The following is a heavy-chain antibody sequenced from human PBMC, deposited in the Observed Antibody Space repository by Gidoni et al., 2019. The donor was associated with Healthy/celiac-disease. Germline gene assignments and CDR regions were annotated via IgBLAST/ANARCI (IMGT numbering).Heavy chain of an antibody. CDR2: ISYDGSNK. CDR1: GFTFSSYG. J-gene: IGHJ6*02. V-gene: IGHV3-30*18. CDR3: AKEKEVGTNYYYDYGMDV. D-gene: IGHD2-2*01. Sequence: QVQLVESGGGVVQPGRSLRLSCAASGFTFSSYGMHWVRQAPGKGLEWVAVISYDGSNKYYADSVKGRFTISRDNSKNTLYLQMNSLRAEDTAVYYCAKEKEVGTNYYYDYGMDVWGQGTTVTVSS.